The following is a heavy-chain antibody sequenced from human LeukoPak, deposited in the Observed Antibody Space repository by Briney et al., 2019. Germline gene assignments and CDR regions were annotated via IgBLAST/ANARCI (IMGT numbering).Heavy chain of an antibody. CDR1: GYTFTSYC. CDR2: INPSGGST. D-gene: IGHD2-21*02. CDR3: ARDTSDYYFDY. J-gene: IGHJ4*02. V-gene: IGHV1-46*01. Sequence: ASVKVSCKASGYTFTSYCMHWVRQAPGQGLEWMGIINPSGGSTSYAQKFQGRVTMTRDTSTSTVHMELSSLRSEDTAVYYCARDTSDYYFDYWGQGTLVTVSS.